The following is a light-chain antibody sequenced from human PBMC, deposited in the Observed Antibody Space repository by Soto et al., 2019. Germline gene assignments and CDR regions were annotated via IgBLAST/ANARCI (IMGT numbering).Light chain of an antibody. Sequence: IGMTQSPATLSVSLGERVTLSCRASQSVSTNLAWYQQKPGQAPRLLIYGASTRATGFPDRFSGSGSGTEFTLTISSLQSEDFAVYYCQQYINWWTFGQGTKVEIK. CDR1: QSVSTN. J-gene: IGKJ1*01. V-gene: IGKV3-15*01. CDR3: QQYINWWT. CDR2: GAS.